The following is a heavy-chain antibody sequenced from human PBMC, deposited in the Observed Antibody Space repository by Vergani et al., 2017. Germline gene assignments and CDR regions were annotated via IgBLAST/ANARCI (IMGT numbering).Heavy chain of an antibody. V-gene: IGHV3-21*01. J-gene: IGHJ4*02. CDR2: ISSSYSYI. Sequence: EVQLVESGGGLVKAGGSLRLSCAASGFTFSSYSMNWVRQAPGKGLEWVSSISSSYSYIYYADSVKGRFTISRDNAKNSLYLQMNSLRAEDTAVYYCARDXTIFGMVSYYFDYWGQGTLVTVSS. CDR1: GFTFSSYS. D-gene: IGHD3-3*01. CDR3: ARDXTIFGMVSYYFDY.